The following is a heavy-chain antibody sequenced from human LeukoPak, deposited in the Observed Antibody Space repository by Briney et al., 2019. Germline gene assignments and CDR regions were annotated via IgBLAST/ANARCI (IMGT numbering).Heavy chain of an antibody. J-gene: IGHJ4*02. CDR1: GGTFSSYA. CDR3: ARDLFDYKFDY. V-gene: IGHV1-69*04. D-gene: IGHD4-4*01. CDR2: IIPILGIA. Sequence: ASVKVSCKASGGTFSSYAISWVRQAPGQGLEWVGRIIPILGIANYAQKFQGRVTITADKSTSTAYMELSSLRSEDTAVYYCARDLFDYKFDYWGQGTLVTVSS.